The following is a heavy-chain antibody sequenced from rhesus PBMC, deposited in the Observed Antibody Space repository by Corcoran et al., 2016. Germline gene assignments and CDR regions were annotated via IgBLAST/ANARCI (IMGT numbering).Heavy chain of an antibody. CDR3: ARYCTSTTCFYIFEF. D-gene: IGHD2-2*01. J-gene: IGHJ1*01. Sequence: QVQLQESGPGLVKPSETLSLTCAVSGGSFSSYWWSWIRQPPGKGLEWIGEINGNSWSTNNNPSLKSRVTISKDASKNQFSLKLSSVTAADTAVYYCARYCTSTTCFYIFEFWGQGALVTVSS. CDR2: INGNSWST. CDR1: GGSFSSYW. V-gene: IGHV4-80*01.